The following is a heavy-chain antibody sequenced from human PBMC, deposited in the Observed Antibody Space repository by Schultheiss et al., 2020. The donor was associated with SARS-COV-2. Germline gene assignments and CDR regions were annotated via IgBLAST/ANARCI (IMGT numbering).Heavy chain of an antibody. J-gene: IGHJ6*02. D-gene: IGHD3-10*01. Sequence: SETLSLTCTVSGGPISTGSYYWAWIRQPPGKGLEWIGNIHYTGNTYYNPSLKSRVTLSIDTSENRFSLNLSSVTAADTAMYYCARDNHGSGSYYYYAMDVWGQGTTVPVSS. CDR1: GGPISTGSYY. CDR2: IHYTGNT. V-gene: IGHV4-39*01. CDR3: ARDNHGSGSYYYYAMDV.